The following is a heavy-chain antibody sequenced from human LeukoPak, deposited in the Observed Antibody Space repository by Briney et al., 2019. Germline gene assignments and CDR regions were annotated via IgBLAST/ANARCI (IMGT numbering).Heavy chain of an antibody. J-gene: IGHJ6*02. D-gene: IGHD3-9*01. CDR3: TVSTYYDILTGYGYYYGMDV. CDR2: IYYSGST. V-gene: IGHV4-59*01. CDR1: GGSISSYY. Sequence: PSETLSLTCTVSGGSISSYYWSWIRQPPGKGLEWIGYIYYSGSTNYNPSLKSRVTISVDTSKNQFSLKLSSVTAADTALYYCTVSTYYDILTGYGYYYGMDVWGQGTTVTVSS.